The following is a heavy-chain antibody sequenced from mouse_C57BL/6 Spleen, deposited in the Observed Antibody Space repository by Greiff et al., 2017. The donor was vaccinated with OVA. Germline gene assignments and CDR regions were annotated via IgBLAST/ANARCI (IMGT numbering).Heavy chain of an antibody. Sequence: EVKLQQSGPELVKPGASVKMSCKASGYTFTDYNMHWVKQSHGKSLEWIGYINPNNGGTSYNQKFKGKATLTVNKSSSTASMERRSLTSEDFAVYYCARGITPGGYWGPGTTLTVSS. CDR2: INPNNGGT. CDR3: ARGITPGGY. D-gene: IGHD1-1*01. CDR1: GYTFTDYN. V-gene: IGHV1-22*01. J-gene: IGHJ2*01.